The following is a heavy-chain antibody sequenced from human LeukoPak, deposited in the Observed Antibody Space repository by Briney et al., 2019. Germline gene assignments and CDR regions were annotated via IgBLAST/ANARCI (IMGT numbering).Heavy chain of an antibody. CDR1: GGSISSGDYY. CDR3: ARADYGPWSMCDY. Sequence: SQTLSLTCTVSGGSISSGDYYWSWIRQPPGKGLEWIGYIYYSGSTYYNPSLKSRVTISVDTSKNQFSLKLSSVTAADTAVYYCARADYGPWSMCDYWGQGTLVTVSS. D-gene: IGHD3-10*01. CDR2: IYYSGST. V-gene: IGHV4-30-4*01. J-gene: IGHJ4*02.